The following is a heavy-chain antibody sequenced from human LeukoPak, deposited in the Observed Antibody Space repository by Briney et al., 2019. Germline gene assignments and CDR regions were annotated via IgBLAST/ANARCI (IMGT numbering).Heavy chain of an antibody. V-gene: IGHV4-34*01. CDR3: ARDPFVVVVAATPDNWFDP. Sequence: SETLSLTCAVYGGSFSGYYWSWIRQPPGKGLEWIGEINHSGSTNYNPSLKSRVTISVDTSKNQFSLKLSSVTAADTAVYYCARDPFVVVVAATPDNWFDPWGQGTLVTVSS. D-gene: IGHD2-15*01. J-gene: IGHJ5*02. CDR1: GGSFSGYY. CDR2: INHSGST.